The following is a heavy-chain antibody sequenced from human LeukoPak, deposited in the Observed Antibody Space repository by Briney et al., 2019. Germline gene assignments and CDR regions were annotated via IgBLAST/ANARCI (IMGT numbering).Heavy chain of an antibody. V-gene: IGHV3-21*01. D-gene: IGHD6-19*01. CDR2: ISSTSAYI. Sequence: PGGSLRLSCAASGFTFSNYAMSWVRQAPGKGLEWVSSISSTSAYIHYAESVRGRSTISRDNIDNVVYLQMNSLRVEDTAVYFCARVAVAGPTGWFDSWGQGTLVTVSS. CDR3: ARVAVAGPTGWFDS. J-gene: IGHJ5*01. CDR1: GFTFSNYA.